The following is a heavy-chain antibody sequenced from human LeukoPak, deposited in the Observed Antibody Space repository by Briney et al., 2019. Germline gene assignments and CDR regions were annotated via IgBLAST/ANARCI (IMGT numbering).Heavy chain of an antibody. CDR2: INWNGGGT. Sequence: GGSLRLSCAASGFTFDDFGMTWVRQAPGKGLEWVSGINWNGGGTGYADSVKGGLTISRDNAKKILYLQMNSLRVEDTAVYYCARWELSGRVMERLSWIYHWGQGALVTVSS. CDR1: GFTFDDFG. D-gene: IGHD3-16*02. CDR3: ARWELSGRVMERLSWIYH. J-gene: IGHJ4*02. V-gene: IGHV3-20*04.